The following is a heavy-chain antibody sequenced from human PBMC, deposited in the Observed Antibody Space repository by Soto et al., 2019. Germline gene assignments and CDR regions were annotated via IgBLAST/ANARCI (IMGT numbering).Heavy chain of an antibody. CDR2: IRSKANSYAT. CDR1: GFTFSGSA. CDR3: TRAVAVELDY. V-gene: IGHV3-73*02. D-gene: IGHD6-19*01. Sequence: EVQLVESGGGLVQPGGSLKLSCAASGFTFSGSAMHWVRQASGKGLEWVGRIRSKANSYATAYAASVKGRFTISRDDSKNTAYLQMNSLNTEDTAVYYCTRAVAVELDYWGQGTLVTVSS. J-gene: IGHJ4*02.